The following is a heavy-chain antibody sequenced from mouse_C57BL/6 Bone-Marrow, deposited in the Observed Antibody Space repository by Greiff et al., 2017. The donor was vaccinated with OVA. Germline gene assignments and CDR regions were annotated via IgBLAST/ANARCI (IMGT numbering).Heavy chain of an antibody. CDR3: ARGNGYGSTWYVDV. D-gene: IGHD1-1*01. J-gene: IGHJ1*03. CDR1: GFTFSSYG. Sequence: EVKVVESGGDLVKPGGSLKLSCAASGFTFSSYGMSWVRQTPDKGLEWVATISSGGSYTYYPDSVKGRFTISRDNAKNTLYLQMSRLKSEDTAMYYCARGNGYGSTWYVDVWGTGTTVTVSS. CDR2: ISSGGSYT. V-gene: IGHV5-6*01.